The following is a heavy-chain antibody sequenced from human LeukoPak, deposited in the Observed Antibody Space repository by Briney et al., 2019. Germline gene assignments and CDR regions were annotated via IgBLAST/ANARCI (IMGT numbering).Heavy chain of an antibody. CDR1: GGSISSYY. D-gene: IGHD3-9*01. J-gene: IGHJ4*02. V-gene: IGHV4-59*01. CDR2: IYYSGST. Sequence: SETLSLTCTVSGGSISSYYWSWIRQPPGKGLEWIGYIYYSGSTNYNPSLKSRVTISVDTSKNQFSLKLSSVTAADTAVYYCARGGLRYFDWSHWGQGTLVTVPS. CDR3: ARGGLRYFDWSH.